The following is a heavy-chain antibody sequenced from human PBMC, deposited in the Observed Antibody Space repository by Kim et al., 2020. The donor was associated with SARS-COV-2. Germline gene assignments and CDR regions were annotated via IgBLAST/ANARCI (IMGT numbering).Heavy chain of an antibody. CDR3: ARTGLRYFDWLPSYGMDV. V-gene: IGHV4-34*01. Sequence: SETLSLTCAVYGGSLSGYYWSWIRQPPGKGLEWIGEINHSGSTNYNPSLKSRVTISVDTSKNQFSLKLSSVTAADTAVYYCARTGLRYFDWLPSYGMDVWGQGTTVTVSS. D-gene: IGHD3-9*01. CDR2: INHSGST. CDR1: GGSLSGYY. J-gene: IGHJ6*02.